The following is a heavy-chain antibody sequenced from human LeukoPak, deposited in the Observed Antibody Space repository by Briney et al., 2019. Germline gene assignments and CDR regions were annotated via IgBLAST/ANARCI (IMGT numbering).Heavy chain of an antibody. D-gene: IGHD3-10*01. CDR1: GFTFSDYG. Sequence: GRSLRLSCAASGFTFSDYGIHWVRQAPGRGLEWVTVMWSSGTNYYTDSVKGRFTVSRDNSKNTLYLQLNSLRAEDTAVYYCARDLYGSNIDYWGQGTLVTVSS. J-gene: IGHJ4*02. CDR2: MWSSGTN. V-gene: IGHV3-33*01. CDR3: ARDLYGSNIDY.